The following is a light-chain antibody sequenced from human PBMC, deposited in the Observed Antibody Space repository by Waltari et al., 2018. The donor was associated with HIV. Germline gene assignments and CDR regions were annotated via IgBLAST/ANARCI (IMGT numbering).Light chain of an antibody. CDR3: QQYYTTPYS. V-gene: IGKV4-1*01. CDR2: WAS. CDR1: QSILFNSNNKNY. J-gene: IGKJ2*01. Sequence: IVMTQSPDSLAVSLGERAPITCRSSQSILFNSNNKNYLAWYQQRAGQSPRLLIYWASTRESGVPVRFSGAGSGTNFSLTISSLQTEDVAVYYCQQYYTTPYSFGQGTKL.